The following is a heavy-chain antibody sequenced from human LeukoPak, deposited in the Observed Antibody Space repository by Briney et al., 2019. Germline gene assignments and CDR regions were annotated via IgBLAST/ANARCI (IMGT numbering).Heavy chain of an antibody. J-gene: IGHJ6*02. CDR3: AIVHRLVVAATQNYYYGMDV. CDR2: IIPIFGTA. V-gene: IGHV1-69*13. Sequence: SVKVSFKASGGTFSSYAISWVRQAPGQGLEWMGGIIPIFGTANYAQKFQGRVTITADESTSTAYMELSSLRSEDTAVYYCAIVHRLVVAATQNYYYGMDVWGQGTTVTVSS. CDR1: GGTFSSYA. D-gene: IGHD2-15*01.